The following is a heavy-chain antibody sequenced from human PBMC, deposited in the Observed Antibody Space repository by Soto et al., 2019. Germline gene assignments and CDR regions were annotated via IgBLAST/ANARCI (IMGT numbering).Heavy chain of an antibody. J-gene: IGHJ4*02. D-gene: IGHD3-3*01. CDR3: AKDHGVLEYWTFDY. CDR2: ISYDGSNK. CDR1: GFTFSSYG. V-gene: IGHV3-30*18. Sequence: PGGSLRLSCAASGFTFSSYGMHWVRQAPGKGLEWVAVISYDGSNKYYADSVKGRFTISRDNSKNTLYLQMNSLRAEDTAVYYCAKDHGVLEYWTFDYWGQGTLVTAPQ.